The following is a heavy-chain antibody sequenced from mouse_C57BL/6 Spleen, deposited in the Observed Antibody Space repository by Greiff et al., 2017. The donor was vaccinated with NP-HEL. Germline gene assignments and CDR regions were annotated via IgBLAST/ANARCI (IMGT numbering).Heavy chain of an antibody. CDR2: INPGSGGT. V-gene: IGHV1-54*01. Sequence: VQLQQSGAELVRPGTSVKVSCKASGYAFTNYLIEWVKQRPGQGLEWIGVINPGSGGTNYNEKFKGKATLTADKSSSTAYMQLSSLTSEDSAVYFCARIGGNYGWFAYWGQVTLVTVSA. D-gene: IGHD2-1*01. CDR1: GYAFTNYL. J-gene: IGHJ3*01. CDR3: ARIGGNYGWFAY.